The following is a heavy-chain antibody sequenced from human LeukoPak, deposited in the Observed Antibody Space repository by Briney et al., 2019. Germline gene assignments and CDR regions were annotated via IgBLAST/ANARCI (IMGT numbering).Heavy chain of an antibody. CDR3: ASGSSGWFDYFDY. Sequence: GASVKVSCKASGYTFTCYYMHWVGQAPGQGLEWMGWINPNSGGTNYAQKFQGRVTMTRDTSISTAYMELSRLRSDDTAVYYCASGSSGWFDYFDYWGQGTLVTVSS. CDR2: INPNSGGT. D-gene: IGHD6-19*01. J-gene: IGHJ4*02. CDR1: GYTFTCYY. V-gene: IGHV1-2*02.